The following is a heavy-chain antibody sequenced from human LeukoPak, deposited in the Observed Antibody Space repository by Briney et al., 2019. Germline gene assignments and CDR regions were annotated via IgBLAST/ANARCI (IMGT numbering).Heavy chain of an antibody. Sequence: SGPALVKPTETLTLTCTFSGLSVTTSEMCINWIRQPPGKALEWVARIDWDDDKFYSPSLKTRLTISKDTSKNQVVLTMTNMDPVDTATYYCARIRAVGIYDAFDVWGPGTMVTVPS. D-gene: IGHD6-19*01. V-gene: IGHV2-70*17. J-gene: IGHJ3*01. CDR2: IDWDDDK. CDR1: GLSVTTSEMC. CDR3: ARIRAVGIYDAFDV.